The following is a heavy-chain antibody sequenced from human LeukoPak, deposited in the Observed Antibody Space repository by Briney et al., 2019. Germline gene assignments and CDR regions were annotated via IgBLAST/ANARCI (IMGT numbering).Heavy chain of an antibody. V-gene: IGHV3-7*01. D-gene: IGHD4-17*01. CDR1: GFTFSNYW. CDR3: ARDLGNGDYVYDY. Sequence: GALRLSCAASGFTFSNYWMTWVRQAPGKGLDWVANIKEDGSEKYYVDSVKGRFTISRGNAKKSLYLQMNSLRAEDTAVYYCARDLGNGDYVYDYWGQGTLVTVSS. J-gene: IGHJ4*02. CDR2: IKEDGSEK.